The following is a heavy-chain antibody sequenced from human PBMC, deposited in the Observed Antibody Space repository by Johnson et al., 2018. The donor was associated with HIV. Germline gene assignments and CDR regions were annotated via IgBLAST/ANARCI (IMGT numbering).Heavy chain of an antibody. J-gene: IGHJ3*02. D-gene: IGHD1-14*01. CDR3: ARDGNTGPAGDAFDS. CDR2: ISYDGSNK. V-gene: IGHV3-30*04. CDR1: GFTFSSCA. Sequence: QVQLVESGGGVVQPGRSLRLSCAASGFTFSSCAFHWVRQAPGKGLEWVAVISYDGSNKYYADSVKGRFTISRDNSKNTLFLQMNSLGAEDTALYYCARDGNTGPAGDAFDSWGQGTMVTVSS.